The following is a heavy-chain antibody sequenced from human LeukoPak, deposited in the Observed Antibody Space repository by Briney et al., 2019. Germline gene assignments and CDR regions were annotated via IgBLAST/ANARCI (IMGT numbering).Heavy chain of an antibody. CDR2: IYPDDSDT. D-gene: IGHD5-24*01. V-gene: IGHV5-51*01. Sequence: VKSLKISCKGSRHSFTSYWIGWVRQMPGKGLEWMEIIYPDDSDTRYSPSFQGQVTISADRSISTDYLQWSSLKASDTAMYYCARGEMATIHAFDIWGQGTMVTVSS. CDR1: RHSFTSYW. J-gene: IGHJ3*02. CDR3: ARGEMATIHAFDI.